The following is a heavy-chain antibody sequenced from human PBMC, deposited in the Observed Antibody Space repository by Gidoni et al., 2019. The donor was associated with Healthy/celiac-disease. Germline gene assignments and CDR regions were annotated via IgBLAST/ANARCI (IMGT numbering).Heavy chain of an antibody. V-gene: IGHV3-53*01. Sequence: EVQLVESGGGLIQPGGSLRLSCAASGFTVSSNYMSWVRQAPGKGLEWVSVIYSGGSTYYADSVKGRFTISRDNSKNTLYLQMNSLRAEDTAVYYCARVIAPVKITMIVVDAFGAFDIWGQGTMVTVSS. CDR2: IYSGGST. J-gene: IGHJ3*02. D-gene: IGHD3-22*01. CDR1: GFTVSSNY. CDR3: ARVIAPVKITMIVVDAFGAFDI.